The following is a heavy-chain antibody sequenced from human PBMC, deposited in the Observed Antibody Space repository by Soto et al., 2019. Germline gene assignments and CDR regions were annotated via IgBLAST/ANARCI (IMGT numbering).Heavy chain of an antibody. V-gene: IGHV3-11*06. CDR2: SSNSGTFA. Sequence: KAGWSLRLSCAASGFTFIDYYMRWVRQAPGRGLEWISYSSNSGTFARYATSVKGRFSISRDNANNSLYLEMNSLRVEDTAVYYCARSGDNFNVLDYWGQGTPVTVSS. CDR3: ARSGDNFNVLDY. D-gene: IGHD1-1*01. J-gene: IGHJ4*02. CDR1: GFTFIDYY.